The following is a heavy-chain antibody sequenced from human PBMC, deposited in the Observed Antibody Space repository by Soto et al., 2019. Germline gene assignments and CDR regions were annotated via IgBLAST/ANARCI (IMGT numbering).Heavy chain of an antibody. CDR3: ARAGYCSGGTCFHGNCDY. CDR1: GYTFTTYS. V-gene: IGHV1-46*01. CDR2: INPNGGST. J-gene: IGHJ4*02. Sequence: QVQLVQSGAEVKRPGASVKVSCKASGYTFTTYSMHWVRQAPGQGLEWSGIINPNGGSTTYAHKFQGRVTMTRDTSTSTVYLELSSLRSEDTAVYYCARAGYCSGGTCFHGNCDYWGQGTLVTVSA. D-gene: IGHD2-15*01.